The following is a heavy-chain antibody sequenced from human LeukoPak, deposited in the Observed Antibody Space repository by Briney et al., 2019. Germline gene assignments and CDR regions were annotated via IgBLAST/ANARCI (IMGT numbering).Heavy chain of an antibody. Sequence: PSETLSLTCTVSGGSISSYYWSWIRQPPGKGLEWIGYIYYSGSTNYNPSLKSRVTISVDTSKNQFSLKLSSVTAADTAVYYCARDFRREGFDYWGQGTLVTVSS. J-gene: IGHJ4*02. CDR2: IYYSGST. CDR3: ARDFRREGFDY. V-gene: IGHV4-59*01. CDR1: GGSISSYY.